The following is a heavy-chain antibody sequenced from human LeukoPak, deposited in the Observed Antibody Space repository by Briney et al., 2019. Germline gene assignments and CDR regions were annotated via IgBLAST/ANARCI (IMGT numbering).Heavy chain of an antibody. D-gene: IGHD6-19*01. V-gene: IGHV3-33*01. Sequence: PGGSLRLSCAASGFTFSSYGMHWVRQAPGKGLEWVAVIWYDGSNKYYADSVKGRFTISRDNSKNTLYLQMNSLRAEDTAVYYCARGKRVREAVADPVYWGQGTLVTVSS. CDR2: IWYDGSNK. CDR1: GFTFSSYG. J-gene: IGHJ4*02. CDR3: ARGKRVREAVADPVY.